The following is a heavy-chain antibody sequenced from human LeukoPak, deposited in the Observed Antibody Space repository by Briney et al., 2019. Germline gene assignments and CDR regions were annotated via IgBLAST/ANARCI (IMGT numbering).Heavy chain of an antibody. CDR1: GFTFSRYF. J-gene: IGHJ4*02. Sequence: PGGSLRLSCAASGFTFSRYFMHWVRQAPGMGLVWVSHISGDGSTSTYADSVKGRFTISRDNAKNTLYLQMNSLRAEDTAVYYCTRDITLTRGGRSDYWGQGTLVTVSA. CDR3: TRDITLTRGGRSDY. CDR2: ISGDGSTS. D-gene: IGHD3-10*01. V-gene: IGHV3-74*03.